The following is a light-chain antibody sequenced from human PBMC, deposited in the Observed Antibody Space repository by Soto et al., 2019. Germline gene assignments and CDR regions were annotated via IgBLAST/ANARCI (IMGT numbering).Light chain of an antibody. V-gene: IGKV3-20*01. CDR3: QQYNNWPPIT. J-gene: IGKJ5*01. CDR2: SAS. Sequence: EIVMTQSPATLSVSPGERATLSCRASQSVSSSYLAWYQQQPGQAPRFLIYSASSRATGIPDRFSGSGSGTDFTLTISRLEPEDFAVYYGQQYNNWPPITFGQGTRLLIK. CDR1: QSVSSSY.